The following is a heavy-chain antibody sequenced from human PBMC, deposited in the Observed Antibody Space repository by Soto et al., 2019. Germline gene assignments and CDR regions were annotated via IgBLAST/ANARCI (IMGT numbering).Heavy chain of an antibody. CDR1: GFTFSSYS. CDR2: ISSSSSTI. Sequence: EVQLVESGGGLVQPGGSLRLSCAASGFTFSSYSMNWVRQAPGKGLEWVSYISSSSSTIYYADSVKGRFTISRDNAKNSLYLQMNSLRAKDTAVYYCARDGAAIWGSYRYTDPDYWGQGTLVTVSS. D-gene: IGHD3-16*02. V-gene: IGHV3-48*01. CDR3: ARDGAAIWGSYRYTDPDY. J-gene: IGHJ4*02.